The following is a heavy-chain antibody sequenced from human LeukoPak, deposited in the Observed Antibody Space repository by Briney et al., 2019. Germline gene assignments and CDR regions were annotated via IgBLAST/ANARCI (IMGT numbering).Heavy chain of an antibody. V-gene: IGHV4-34*01. Sequence: PSETLSLTCAVYGGSFSGYYWSWIRQPPGKGLEWIGEINHSGSTNYNPSLKSRVTISVDTSKNQFSLKLSSVTAADTAVYYCARLTSGYDFIIDYWGQGTLVTVSS. J-gene: IGHJ4*02. CDR2: INHSGST. D-gene: IGHD5-12*01. CDR3: ARLTSGYDFIIDY. CDR1: GGSFSGYY.